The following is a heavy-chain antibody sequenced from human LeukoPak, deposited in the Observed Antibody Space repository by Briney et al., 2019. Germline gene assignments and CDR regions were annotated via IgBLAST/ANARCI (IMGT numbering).Heavy chain of an antibody. D-gene: IGHD1-26*01. CDR3: ARGLNSGSYYFLGSFDY. V-gene: IGHV1-69*04. CDR1: GGTFSSYA. Sequence: SVKVSCKASGGTFSSYAISWVRQAPGQGLEWMGRIIPILGIANYAQKFQGRVTITADKSTSTAYMELSSLRSEDTAVYYCARGLNSGSYYFLGSFDYWGQGTLVTVSS. J-gene: IGHJ4*02. CDR2: IIPILGIA.